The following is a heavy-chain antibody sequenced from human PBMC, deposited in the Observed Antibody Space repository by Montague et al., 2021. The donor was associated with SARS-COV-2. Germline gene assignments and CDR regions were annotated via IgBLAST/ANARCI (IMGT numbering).Heavy chain of an antibody. CDR1: GGSISAGYY. D-gene: IGHD6-19*01. CDR2: IYYSGST. V-gene: IGHV4-31*03. Sequence: TLSLTCTVSGGSISAGYYWTWIRQIPGKGLEWIGYIYYSGSTYYNPSLKSRVIMSIGTSKHQFSLKVSSVTAADTATYFCASAIAVADTHYYYYGMDVWGQGTTVIVSS. CDR3: ASAIAVADTHYYYYGMDV. J-gene: IGHJ6*02.